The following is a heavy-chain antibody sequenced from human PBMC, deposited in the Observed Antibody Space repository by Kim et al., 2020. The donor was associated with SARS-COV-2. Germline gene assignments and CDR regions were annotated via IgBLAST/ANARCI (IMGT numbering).Heavy chain of an antibody. D-gene: IGHD3-22*01. CDR3: AASVVHYDSSGPKDEDHY. V-gene: IGHV1-58*01. CDR2: IVVGSGNT. Sequence: SVKVSCKASGFTFTSSAVQWVRQARGQRLEWIGWIVVGSGNTNYAQKFQERVTITRDMSTSTAYMELSSLRSEDTAVYYCAASVVHYDSSGPKDEDHYWGQGTLVTVSS. CDR1: GFTFTSSA. J-gene: IGHJ4*02.